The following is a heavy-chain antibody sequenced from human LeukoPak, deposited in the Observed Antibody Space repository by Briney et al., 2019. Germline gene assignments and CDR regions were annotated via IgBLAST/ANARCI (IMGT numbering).Heavy chain of an antibody. CDR2: IIPIFGTA. CDR1: GGTFSSYA. V-gene: IGHV1-69*05. D-gene: IGHD3-22*01. Sequence: SVKVSCKASGGTFSSYAISWVRQAAGQGLEGMGGIIPIFGTANYAQKFQGRVTITTDESTSTAYMELSSLRSEDTAVYYCARTTYDSSGYYPNFDYWGQGTLVTVFS. J-gene: IGHJ4*02. CDR3: ARTTYDSSGYYPNFDY.